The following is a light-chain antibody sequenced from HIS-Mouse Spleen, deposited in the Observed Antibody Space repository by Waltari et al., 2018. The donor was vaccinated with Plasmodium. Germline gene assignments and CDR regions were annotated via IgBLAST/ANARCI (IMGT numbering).Light chain of an antibody. Sequence: SYELTQPPSVSVSPGQTASITCSGDKLGDKYACWYQQKPGQSPVLVIYQDSKRPSGIPGRFSGSNSGNTATLTISGTQAMDEADYYCQAWDSSTACVVFGGGTKLTVL. CDR3: QAWDSSTACVV. J-gene: IGLJ2*01. V-gene: IGLV3-1*01. CDR2: QDS. CDR1: KLGDKY.